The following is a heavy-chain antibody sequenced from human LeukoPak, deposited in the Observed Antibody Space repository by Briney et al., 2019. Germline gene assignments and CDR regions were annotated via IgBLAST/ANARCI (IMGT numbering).Heavy chain of an antibody. CDR3: ARHESVFSMDV. J-gene: IGHJ6*01. V-gene: IGHV5-51*01. CDR1: GYNFTTKW. CDR2: IYPGDSKN. Sequence: GEYLKISSQGSGYNFTTKWIGWGRQMPGKGLEWMGIIYPGDSKNIYSPSFHGQVFVSADQSIRTASLQWRSLKASDPAMYYCARHESVFSMDVWGQGTTVTVSS.